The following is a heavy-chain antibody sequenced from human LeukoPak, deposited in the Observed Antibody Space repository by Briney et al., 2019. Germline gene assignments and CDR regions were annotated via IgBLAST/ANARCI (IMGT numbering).Heavy chain of an antibody. CDR2: VSSSGGVT. V-gene: IGHV3-23*01. Sequence: GGPLRLSGAASGFTFSSYAMSWVRQAPGKGLEWVADVSSSGGVTYYADSVRGRFTISRDNAKNSLYLQMNSLRAEDTAVYYCARDAYYYGSGRPYDYWGQGTLVTVSS. J-gene: IGHJ4*02. D-gene: IGHD3-10*01. CDR1: GFTFSSYA. CDR3: ARDAYYYGSGRPYDY.